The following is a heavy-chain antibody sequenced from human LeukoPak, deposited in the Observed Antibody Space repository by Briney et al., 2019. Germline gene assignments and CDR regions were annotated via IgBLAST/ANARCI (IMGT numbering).Heavy chain of an antibody. CDR2: IYHSGST. Sequence: KPSGTLSLTCAVSGGSISSSNWWSWVRQPPGKGLEWIGEIYHSGSTNYNPSLKSRVTISVDKSKNQFSLKLSSVTAADTAVYYCARALGYCSGGSCYGYWGQGILVTVSS. J-gene: IGHJ4*02. CDR1: GGSISSSNW. V-gene: IGHV4-4*02. D-gene: IGHD2-15*01. CDR3: ARALGYCSGGSCYGY.